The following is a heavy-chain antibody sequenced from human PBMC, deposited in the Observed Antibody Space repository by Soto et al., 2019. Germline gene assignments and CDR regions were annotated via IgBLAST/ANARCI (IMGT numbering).Heavy chain of an antibody. J-gene: IGHJ4*02. CDR3: ASRRGAIAARPARGYYFDY. CDR1: GGTFSSYA. V-gene: IGHV1-69*01. D-gene: IGHD6-6*01. Sequence: QVQLVQSGAEVKKPGSSVKVSRKASGGTFSSYAISWVRQAPGQGLEWMGGIIPIFGTANYAQKFQGRVTITADESTSTAYMELSSLRSEDTAVYYCASRRGAIAARPARGYYFDYWGQGTLVTVSS. CDR2: IIPIFGTA.